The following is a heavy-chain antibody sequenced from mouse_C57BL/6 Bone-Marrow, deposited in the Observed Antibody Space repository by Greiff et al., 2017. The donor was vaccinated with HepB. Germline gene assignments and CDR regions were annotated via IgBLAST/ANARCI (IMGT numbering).Heavy chain of an antibody. Sequence: QVQLQQSGAELARPGASVKLSCKASGYTFTSYGISWVKQRTGQGLEWIGEIYPRSGNTYYNEKFKGKATLTADKSSSTAYMELSSLTSEDSAVYLCARAGRLLRLYYAMDYWGQGTSVTVSS. CDR2: IYPRSGNT. D-gene: IGHD1-1*01. CDR1: GYTFTSYG. J-gene: IGHJ4*01. CDR3: ARAGRLLRLYYAMDY. V-gene: IGHV1-81*01.